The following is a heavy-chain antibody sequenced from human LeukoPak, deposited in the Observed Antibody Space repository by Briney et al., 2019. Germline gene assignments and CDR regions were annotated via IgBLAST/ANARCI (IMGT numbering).Heavy chain of an antibody. J-gene: IGHJ4*02. D-gene: IGHD6-19*01. CDR2: ISGSGGST. CDR1: GFSFSTYG. Sequence: PGRSLRLSCAASGFSFSTYGMEWVRQAPGKGLEWVSAISGSGGSTYYADSVKGRFTISRDNSKNTLYLQMNSLRAEDTAVYYCAKGLEVHSSGWYSDYWGQGTLVTVSS. CDR3: AKGLEVHSSGWYSDY. V-gene: IGHV3-23*01.